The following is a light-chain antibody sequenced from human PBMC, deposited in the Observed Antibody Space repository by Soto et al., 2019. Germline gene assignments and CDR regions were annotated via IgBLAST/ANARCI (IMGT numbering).Light chain of an antibody. CDR2: AAS. V-gene: IGKV1-9*01. J-gene: IGKJ5*01. CDR1: QGISSY. Sequence: DIQFTQSPSFLSASVGDRVTITCRASQGISSYLAWYGQKPGKAPKLLIYAASTLQSGVPSRFSGSGAGTECTLTISSLQPEDVATDYCQQLNSYTITFGQGTRLEIK. CDR3: QQLNSYTIT.